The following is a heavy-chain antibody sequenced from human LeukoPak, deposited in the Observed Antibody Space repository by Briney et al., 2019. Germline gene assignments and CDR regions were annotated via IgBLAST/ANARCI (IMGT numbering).Heavy chain of an antibody. V-gene: IGHV3-48*03. CDR1: GFTFSSYE. Sequence: PGGSLRLSCAASGFTFSSYEMNWVRQAPGKGLEWVSYISNSGSPIYYADSVKGRFTISRDNAKNSLYLQMNSLRAEDTAVYYCAREGGPYRPLDYSGQGTLVTVAS. J-gene: IGHJ4*02. CDR2: ISNSGSPI. CDR3: AREGGPYRPLDY.